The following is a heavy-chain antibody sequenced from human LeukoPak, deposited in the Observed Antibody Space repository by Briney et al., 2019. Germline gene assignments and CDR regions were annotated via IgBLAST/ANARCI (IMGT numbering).Heavy chain of an antibody. CDR2: ISSSSSYI. CDR1: GFTFSSYS. J-gene: IGHJ4*02. Sequence: GGSLRLSCAASGFTFSSYSMNWVRQAPGKGLEWVSSISSSSSYIYYADSVKGRFTISRDNAKNSLYLQMNSLRAEDTAVYYCARDSSGYGGKVYWGQVTLVTVSS. CDR3: ARDSSGYGGKVY. V-gene: IGHV3-21*01. D-gene: IGHD3-22*01.